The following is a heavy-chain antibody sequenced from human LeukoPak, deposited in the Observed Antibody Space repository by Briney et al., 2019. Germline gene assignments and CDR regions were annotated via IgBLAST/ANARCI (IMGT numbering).Heavy chain of an antibody. D-gene: IGHD5-18*01. Sequence: GGSLRLSCAASGFTFSSYGMSWVRQAPGKGLEWVSGISGSGGSTYYADSEKGRFTISRDNSKNTLYLQMNSLRAEDTAVYYCAKDLSDPVMVIDSWGQGTLVTVSS. J-gene: IGHJ4*02. V-gene: IGHV3-23*01. CDR3: AKDLSDPVMVIDS. CDR1: GFTFSSYG. CDR2: ISGSGGST.